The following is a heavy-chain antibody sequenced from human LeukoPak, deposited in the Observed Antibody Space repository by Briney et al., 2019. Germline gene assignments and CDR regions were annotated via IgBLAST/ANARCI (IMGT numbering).Heavy chain of an antibody. CDR3: AKESYSYGPYYFDY. J-gene: IGHJ4*02. CDR2: ISGRGDKI. CDR1: GFAFSGYA. D-gene: IGHD5-18*01. V-gene: IGHV3-23*01. Sequence: GGSLRLSCAASGFAFSGYAMSWVRQAPGKGLEWVSGISGRGDKIYYADSVKGRFTISRDNSRNTLYLQMYSLRAEDTAVYYCAKESYSYGPYYFDYWGQGTLVTVSS.